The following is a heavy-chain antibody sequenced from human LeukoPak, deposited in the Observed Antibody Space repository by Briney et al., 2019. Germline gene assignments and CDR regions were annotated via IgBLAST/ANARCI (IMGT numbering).Heavy chain of an antibody. CDR2: IYYSGST. J-gene: IGHJ6*02. CDR3: ARDTVVPAANDYYGMDV. D-gene: IGHD2-2*01. V-gene: IGHV4-59*12. CDR1: GGSISSYY. Sequence: SETLSLTCTVSGGSISSYYWSWIRQPPGKGLEWIGYIYYSGSTNYNPSLKSRVTISVDTSKNQFSLKLSSVTAADTAVYYCARDTVVPAANDYYGMDVWGQGTTVTVSS.